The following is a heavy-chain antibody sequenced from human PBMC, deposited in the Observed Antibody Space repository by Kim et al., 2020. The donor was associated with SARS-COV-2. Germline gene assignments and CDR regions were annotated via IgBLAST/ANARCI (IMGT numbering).Heavy chain of an antibody. J-gene: IGHJ6*02. Sequence: SVKVSCKASGGTFSSYAISWVRQAPGQGLEWMGGIIPIFGTANYAQKFQGRVTITADESTSTAYMELSSLRSEDTAVYYCARGEGYGGSGSYFSSSILKDPNYYYYYGMDVWGQGTTVTVSS. V-gene: IGHV1-69*13. CDR1: GGTFSSYA. CDR2: IIPIFGTA. CDR3: ARGEGYGGSGSYFSSSILKDPNYYYYYGMDV. D-gene: IGHD3-10*01.